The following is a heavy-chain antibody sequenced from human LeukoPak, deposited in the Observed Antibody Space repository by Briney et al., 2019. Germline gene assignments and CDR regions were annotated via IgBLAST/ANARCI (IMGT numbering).Heavy chain of an antibody. CDR1: GYTFTCYY. Sequence: ASVKLSCKASGYTFTCYYIHWGRQSPGQGLEWMGWINPNSGGTNYAQKFQGRVTITRDTSISTAYMELSRLRSDDTAVYYCARVGIEYGDTWFDPWGQGTLVTVSS. J-gene: IGHJ5*02. CDR2: INPNSGGT. CDR3: ARVGIEYGDTWFDP. D-gene: IGHD4-17*01. V-gene: IGHV1-2*02.